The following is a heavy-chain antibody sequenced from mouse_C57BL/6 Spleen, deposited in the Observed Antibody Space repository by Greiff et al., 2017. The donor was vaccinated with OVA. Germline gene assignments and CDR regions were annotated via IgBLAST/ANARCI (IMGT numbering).Heavy chain of an antibody. CDR2: IDPSDSET. V-gene: IGHV1-52*01. CDR1: GYTFTSYW. D-gene: IGHD2-4*01. CDR3: ARRDYDVGDYAMDY. Sequence: QVQLQQPGAELVRPGSSVKLSCKASGYTFTSYWMHWVKQRPIQGLEWIGNIDPSDSETHYNQKFKDKATLTVDKSSSTAYMQLSSLTSEDSAVYDCARRDYDVGDYAMDYWGQGTSVTVSS. J-gene: IGHJ4*01.